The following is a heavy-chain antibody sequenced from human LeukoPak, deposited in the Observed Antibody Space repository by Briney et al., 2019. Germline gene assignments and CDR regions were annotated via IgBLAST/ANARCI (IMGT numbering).Heavy chain of an antibody. CDR1: GFTLSGYA. CDR2: ISYDGRNK. V-gene: IGHV3-30*04. J-gene: IGHJ4*02. D-gene: IGHD7-27*01. CDR3: AKVPYNWGSCY. Sequence: PGGSLRLSCVVSGFTLSGYAMYWVRQAPGKGLEWVAFISYDGRNKYYADSVKGRFSISRDNSNSTVFLQMESLRPEDTAVYYCAKVPYNWGSCYWGQGTLVTVSS.